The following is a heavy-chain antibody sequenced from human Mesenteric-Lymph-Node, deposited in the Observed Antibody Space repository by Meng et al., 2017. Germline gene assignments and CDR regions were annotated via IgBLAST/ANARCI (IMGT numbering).Heavy chain of an antibody. V-gene: IGHV1-46*01. Sequence: ASVKVSCKASGYTFTSYYMHWVRQAPGQGLEWMGIINPSSGSTSYAQKFQGRVTMTRDTSTSTVYMELSSLRSEDTAVYYCARPSRKYYYGTDVWGQGTTVTVSS. D-gene: IGHD1-14*01. CDR1: GYTFTSYY. CDR3: ARPSRKYYYGTDV. J-gene: IGHJ6*02. CDR2: INPSSGST.